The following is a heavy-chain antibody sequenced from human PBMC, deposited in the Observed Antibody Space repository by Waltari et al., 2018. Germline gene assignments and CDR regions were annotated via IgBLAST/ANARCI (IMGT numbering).Heavy chain of an antibody. J-gene: IGHJ4*02. V-gene: IGHV3-15*01. Sequence: EVQLVESGGGLVKPGGSLRLSCAASGFSFSNAWMNWVRQAPGKGLEWVGRLMDGGTADYAAPVKGRFTSSRDASKITLDLQMNSLQTEDTAVYYCCTVSDPDYWGQGTLVTVSS. CDR1: GFSFSNAW. CDR2: LMDGGTA. CDR3: CTVSDPDY.